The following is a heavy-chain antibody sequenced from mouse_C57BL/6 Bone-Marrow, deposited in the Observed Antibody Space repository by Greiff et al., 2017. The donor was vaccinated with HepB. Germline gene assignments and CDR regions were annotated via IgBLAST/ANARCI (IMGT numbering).Heavy chain of an antibody. CDR1: GFTFTDYY. CDR3: ARSPYGNYYFDY. J-gene: IGHJ2*01. Sequence: EVQLVESGGGLVQPGGSLSLSCAASGFTFTDYYMSWVRQPPGKALEWLGFIRNKANGYTTEYSASVKGRFTISRDTSQTILYLQMNALGAEDSATYYCARSPYGNYYFDYWGQGTTLTVSS. CDR2: IRNKANGYTT. V-gene: IGHV7-3*01. D-gene: IGHD2-1*01.